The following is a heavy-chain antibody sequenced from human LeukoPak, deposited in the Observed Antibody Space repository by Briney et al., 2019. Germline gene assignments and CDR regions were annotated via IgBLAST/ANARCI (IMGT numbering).Heavy chain of an antibody. D-gene: IGHD3-10*01. V-gene: IGHV3-21*01. CDR1: GFTFSSYS. CDR2: ISSSSSYI. CDR3: ARNPPLWFGEPHYAFDI. J-gene: IGHJ3*02. Sequence: PGGSLRLSCAASGFTFSSYSMNWVRQAPGKGLEWVSSISSSSSYIYYADSVKGRFTISRDNAKNSLYLQMNSLRAEDTAVYYCARNPPLWFGEPHYAFDIWGQGTMVTVSS.